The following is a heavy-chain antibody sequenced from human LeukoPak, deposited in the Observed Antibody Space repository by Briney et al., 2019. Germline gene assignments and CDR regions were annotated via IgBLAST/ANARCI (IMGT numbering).Heavy chain of an antibody. CDR1: GFTFSDYY. CDR2: ISSSGSTF. J-gene: IGHJ4*02. D-gene: IGHD4-11*01. CDR3: ARVYSNYLTGQEYYFDY. V-gene: IGHV3-11*04. Sequence: GGSLRLSCAAYGFTFSDYYWRWIRQAPGQGLEWVSYISSSGSTFSYADSVRGRFTISRDKAKNSLNLQMNSLRAEDTAVYYCARVYSNYLTGQEYYFDYGGQGTRVTVPA.